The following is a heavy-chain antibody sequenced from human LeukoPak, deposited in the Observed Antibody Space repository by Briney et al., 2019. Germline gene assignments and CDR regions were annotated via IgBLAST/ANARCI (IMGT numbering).Heavy chain of an antibody. Sequence: SEILSLTCAVYGGSFSGYYWSWIRQPPGKGLEWIGEINHSGSTNYNPSLKSRVTISVDTSKNQFSLKLSSVTAADTAVYYCARPRAYCSSTSCYYHAFDIWGQGTMVTVSS. CDR3: ARPRAYCSSTSCYYHAFDI. CDR1: GGSFSGYY. D-gene: IGHD2-2*01. V-gene: IGHV4-34*01. J-gene: IGHJ3*02. CDR2: INHSGST.